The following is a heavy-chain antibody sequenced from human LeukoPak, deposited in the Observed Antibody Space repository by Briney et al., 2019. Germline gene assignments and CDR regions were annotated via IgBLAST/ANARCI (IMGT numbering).Heavy chain of an antibody. CDR1: GYTFTSYD. CDR3: ARGLDQSSPFFLEWLNAPDYYYYYMDV. D-gene: IGHD3-3*01. J-gene: IGHJ6*03. V-gene: IGHV1-8*01. Sequence: ASVKVSCKASGYTFTSYDINWVRQATGQGLEWMGWMNPNSGNTGYAQKFQGRVTMTRNTSISTAYMELSSLRTEDTDVYYCARGLDQSSPFFLEWLNAPDYYYYYMDVWGKGTTVTVSS. CDR2: MNPNSGNT.